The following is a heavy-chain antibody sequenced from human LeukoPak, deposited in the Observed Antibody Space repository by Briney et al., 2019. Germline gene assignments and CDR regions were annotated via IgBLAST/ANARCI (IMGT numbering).Heavy chain of an antibody. CDR1: GFTFSYYN. J-gene: IGHJ4*02. D-gene: IGHD6-19*01. CDR3: ARIGSGWYWDY. Sequence: GGSLRLSCAASGFTFSYYNMYWVRQAPGQGLEWVSSLSGGSDHIYYADPVKGRFTISRDNAKNSLYLQMNSLRAEDTAVYYCARIGSGWYWDYWGQGTLVTVSS. CDR2: LSGGSDHI. V-gene: IGHV3-21*01.